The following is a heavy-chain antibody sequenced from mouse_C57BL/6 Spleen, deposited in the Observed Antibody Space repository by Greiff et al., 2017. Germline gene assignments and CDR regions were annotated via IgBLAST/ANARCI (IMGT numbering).Heavy chain of an antibody. CDR2: IYPRDGST. D-gene: IGHD1-1*01. Sequence: QVQLQQSDAELVKPGASVKISCKVSGYTFTDHTIHWMKQRPEQGLEWIGYIYPRDGSTKYNEKFKGKATFTSEQSSSTAYMQLNSLTSEDSAVYFCARKTSYYPGYFDVWGTGTTVTVSS. CDR1: GYTFTDHT. CDR3: ARKTSYYPGYFDV. J-gene: IGHJ1*03. V-gene: IGHV1-78*01.